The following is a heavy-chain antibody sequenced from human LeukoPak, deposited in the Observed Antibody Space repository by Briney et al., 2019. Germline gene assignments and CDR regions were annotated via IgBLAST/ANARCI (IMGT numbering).Heavy chain of an antibody. Sequence: PSETLSLACTVSGGSISSGGYYWSWTRQPPGKGLEWIGEIYHSGSTNYNPSLKSRVTISVDKSKNQFSLKLSSVTAADTAVYYCARVQGTSGGSCADYWGQGTLVTVSS. J-gene: IGHJ4*02. CDR2: IYHSGST. CDR1: GGSISSGGYY. D-gene: IGHD2-15*01. CDR3: ARVQGTSGGSCADY. V-gene: IGHV4-39*07.